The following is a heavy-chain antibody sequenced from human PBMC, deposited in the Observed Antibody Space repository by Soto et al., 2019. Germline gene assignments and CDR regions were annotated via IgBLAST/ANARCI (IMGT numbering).Heavy chain of an antibody. V-gene: IGHV1-2*04. CDR3: ARGSVGPTTDFDY. D-gene: IGHD1-26*01. J-gene: IGHJ4*02. CDR1: GYTLTGFH. CDR2: INPNGGGR. Sequence: ASVKVSSQASGYTLTGFHIHWVRQAPGQGLEWMGWINPNGGGRNYAQKFQGWVTMTRDTSISTAYMELSRLKSDDTAVYYCARGSVGPTTDFDYWGQGTLVTVSS.